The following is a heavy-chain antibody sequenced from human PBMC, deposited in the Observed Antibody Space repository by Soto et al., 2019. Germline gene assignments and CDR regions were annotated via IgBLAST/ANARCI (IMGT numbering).Heavy chain of an antibody. Sequence: DVHLLESGGHLVQPGGSLRLSCAASGFTFSSYAMSWVRQAPGKGLEWVSSVSAGGDMTYYSDSVKGRFSISRDNSNNARFLQMRSLRIEDTALYYCARGDRGGSGSRASYYYSGLDVWGQGATVTVS. D-gene: IGHD3-10*01. J-gene: IGHJ6*02. V-gene: IGHV3-23*01. CDR2: VSAGGDMT. CDR3: ARGDRGGSGSRASYYYSGLDV. CDR1: GFTFSSYA.